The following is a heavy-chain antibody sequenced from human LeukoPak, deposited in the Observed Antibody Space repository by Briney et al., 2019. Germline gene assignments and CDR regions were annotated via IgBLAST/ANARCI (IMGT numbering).Heavy chain of an antibody. V-gene: IGHV1-46*01. J-gene: IGHJ3*02. CDR2: INPSGGST. D-gene: IGHD3-3*01. CDR1: VYTFTSYF. Sequence: ASVTVSFKSSVYTFTSYFMHWVRQAPGQGHEWMGIINPSGGSTSYAQKFQGRVTITRATYTSTVYMELNSLRSEDTAVYYCARDYDFWSGRDAFDIWGQGTMVTVSS. CDR3: ARDYDFWSGRDAFDI.